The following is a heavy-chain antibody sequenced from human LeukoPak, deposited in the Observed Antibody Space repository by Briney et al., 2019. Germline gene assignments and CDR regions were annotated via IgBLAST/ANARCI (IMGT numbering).Heavy chain of an antibody. D-gene: IGHD5-12*01. Sequence: ASVRVSCKASGYTFTDSYLHWVRQAPGQGLEWMGWINPNSGGTNYAPKFQGRVSMTRATSVSTAYMELSILRSDDTAVYYCATKSWLPYWGQGTLVTVSS. CDR1: GYTFTDSY. J-gene: IGHJ4*02. CDR2: INPNSGGT. V-gene: IGHV1-2*02. CDR3: ATKSWLPY.